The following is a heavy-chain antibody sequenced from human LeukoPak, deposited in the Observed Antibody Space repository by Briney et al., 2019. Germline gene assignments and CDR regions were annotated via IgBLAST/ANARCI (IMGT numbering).Heavy chain of an antibody. D-gene: IGHD6-19*01. CDR2: ISGSGGST. CDR3: AKGSGIAVAGNFDY. Sequence: PGGSLRLSCAASGFTFSSYAMSWVRQAPGKGLEWVSAISGSGGSTYYADSVKGRFTISRDNPKNTLYLQMNSLRAEDRAVYYCAKGSGIAVAGNFDYWGQGALVTVSS. J-gene: IGHJ4*02. CDR1: GFTFSSYA. V-gene: IGHV3-23*01.